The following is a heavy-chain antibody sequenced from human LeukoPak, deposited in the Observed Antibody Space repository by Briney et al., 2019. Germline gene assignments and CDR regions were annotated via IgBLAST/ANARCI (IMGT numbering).Heavy chain of an antibody. CDR3: ARKSD. J-gene: IGHJ4*02. V-gene: IGHV3-23*01. Sequence: GGSLRLSCVVSGVTFSNYAMSWVRQAPGKGLEWISGISGSGDRTDQPDSVKGRFTISRDNAKNSLYLQMNSLRAEDTAVYYCARKSDWGQGTLVTVSS. CDR2: ISGSGDRT. CDR1: GVTFSNYA.